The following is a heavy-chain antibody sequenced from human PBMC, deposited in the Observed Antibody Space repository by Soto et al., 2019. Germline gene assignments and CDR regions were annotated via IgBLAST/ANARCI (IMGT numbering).Heavy chain of an antibody. Sequence: GSLRLSCSASGFTFSSYAMHWVRQAPGKGLEYVSAISSNGGSTYYADSVKGRFTISRDNSKNTLYLQMSSLRAEDTAVYYCVKDKRWLQVGATNWYFDLWGRGTLVTVSS. CDR2: ISSNGGST. J-gene: IGHJ2*01. V-gene: IGHV3-64D*08. D-gene: IGHD5-12*01. CDR3: VKDKRWLQVGATNWYFDL. CDR1: GFTFSSYA.